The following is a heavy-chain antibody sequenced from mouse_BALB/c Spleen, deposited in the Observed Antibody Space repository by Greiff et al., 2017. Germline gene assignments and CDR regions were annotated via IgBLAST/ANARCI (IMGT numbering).Heavy chain of an antibody. CDR2: INPSNGGT. CDR1: GYTFTSYY. D-gene: IGHD1-1*01. Sequence: QVQLKESGAELVKPGASVKLSCKASGYTFTSYYMYWVKQRPGQGLEWIGEINPSNGGTNFNEKFKSKATLTVDKSSSTAYMQLSSLTSEDSAVYYCTRSYYYGPDYWGQGTTLTVSS. V-gene: IGHV1S81*02. CDR3: TRSYYYGPDY. J-gene: IGHJ2*01.